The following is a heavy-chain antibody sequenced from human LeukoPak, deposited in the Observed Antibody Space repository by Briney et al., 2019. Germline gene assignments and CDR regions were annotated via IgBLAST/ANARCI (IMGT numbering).Heavy chain of an antibody. CDR1: GYTFGIYG. D-gene: IGHD2-21*02. J-gene: IGHJ5*02. Sequence: ASVKVSCKASGYTFGIYGISWVRQAPGLGLEWMAWTSPYDGDTNYAQKFEGRVTMTTETSTNTAYMELRSLRSDDTAIYYCARDYCTRGGDCYKEDLFDPWGQGTLVTVSA. V-gene: IGHV1-18*01. CDR3: ARDYCTRGGDCYKEDLFDP. CDR2: TSPYDGDT.